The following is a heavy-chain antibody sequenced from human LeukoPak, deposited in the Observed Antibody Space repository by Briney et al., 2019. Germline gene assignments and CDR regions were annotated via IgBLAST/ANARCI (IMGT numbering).Heavy chain of an antibody. CDR3: ARERLREVPEYYLDY. Sequence: PGRSLRLSCAASGFTFSSYGMHWVRQAPGKGLEWVAVLWFDGNNKYYADSVKGRFTISRDNSKNTLSLQMNSLRAEDTAVYYCARERLREVPEYYLDYWGQGTLVTVSS. V-gene: IGHV3-33*01. CDR2: LWFDGNNK. J-gene: IGHJ4*02. CDR1: GFTFSSYG. D-gene: IGHD1-26*01.